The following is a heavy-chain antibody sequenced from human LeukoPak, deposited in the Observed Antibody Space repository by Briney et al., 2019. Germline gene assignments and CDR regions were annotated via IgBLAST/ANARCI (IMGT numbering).Heavy chain of an antibody. D-gene: IGHD1-26*01. CDR3: ARAPYSGNYYINAFDI. CDR2: VYSSGGT. CDR1: GGSISSYY. J-gene: IGHJ3*02. V-gene: IGHV4-59*01. Sequence: SETLSLTCTVSGGSISSYYWSWIRQPPGKGLDWIGYVYSSGGTNYNPSLKSRVTMSVDTSKNQFSLKLNSVTAADTAVYYCARAPYSGNYYINAFDIWGQGTMVTVSS.